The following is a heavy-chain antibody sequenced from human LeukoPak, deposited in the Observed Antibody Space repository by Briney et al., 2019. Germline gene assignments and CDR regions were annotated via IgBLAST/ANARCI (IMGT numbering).Heavy chain of an antibody. CDR3: AKNHYNTDSYSDY. Sequence: GGSLRLSCAASGFTFIPYAMRWVRQAPGKGLQWVSALSGSGASTYYADSVRGRVTISRDNSKNTVYLQMNSLRAEDTAVYYCAKNHYNTDSYSDYWGQGTLVTVSS. V-gene: IGHV3-23*01. D-gene: IGHD1-14*01. CDR2: LSGSGAST. CDR1: GFTFIPYA. J-gene: IGHJ4*02.